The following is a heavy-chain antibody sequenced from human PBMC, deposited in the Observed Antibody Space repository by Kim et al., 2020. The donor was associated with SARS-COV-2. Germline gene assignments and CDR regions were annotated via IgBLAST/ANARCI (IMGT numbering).Heavy chain of an antibody. J-gene: IGHJ3*02. D-gene: IGHD3-22*01. CDR3: AKGLLGTDYYDSSGYSGAFDM. CDR1: GFTFRTYA. V-gene: IGHV3-23*01. Sequence: LSLTCAASGFTFRTYAMSWVRQAPGKGLEWVSAISGSGGTTKYADSVKGRFTVSRDNSENTLYLQMNSLRAEDTAVYYCAKGLLGTDYYDSSGYSGAFDMGGQGSMVSVSS. CDR2: ISGSGGTT.